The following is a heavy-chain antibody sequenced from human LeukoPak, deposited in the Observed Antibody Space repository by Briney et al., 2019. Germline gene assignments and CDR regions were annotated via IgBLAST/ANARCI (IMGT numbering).Heavy chain of an antibody. Sequence: QAGGSLRLSCAASGFTFSSYSMNWVRQAPGKGLEWVSYISSSGSTIYYADSVKGRFTISRDNAENSLYLQMNSLRAEDTAVYYCARGAYPVYWGQGTLVTVFS. CDR3: ARGAYPVY. CDR2: ISSSGSTI. V-gene: IGHV3-48*04. CDR1: GFTFSSYS. J-gene: IGHJ4*02.